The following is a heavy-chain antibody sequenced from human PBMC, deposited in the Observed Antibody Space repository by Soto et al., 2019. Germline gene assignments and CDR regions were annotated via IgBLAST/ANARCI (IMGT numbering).Heavy chain of an antibody. V-gene: IGHV1-69*06. CDR3: ARTTPGGSGCYGCLDY. D-gene: IGHD6-19*01. CDR2: IIPIFGTA. J-gene: IGHJ4*02. CDR1: GGTFSSYA. Sequence: QVQLVQSGAEVKKPGSSVKVSCKASGGTFSSYAISWVRQAPRQGLEWMGGIIPIFGTANYAQKFQGRVTITADKSTSTAYMELSSLRSEDTAVYYCARTTPGGSGCYGCLDYWGQGTLVTVSS.